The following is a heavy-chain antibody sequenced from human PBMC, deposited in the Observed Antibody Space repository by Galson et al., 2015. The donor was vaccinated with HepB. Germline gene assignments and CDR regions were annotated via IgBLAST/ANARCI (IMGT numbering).Heavy chain of an antibody. D-gene: IGHD1/OR15-1a*01. CDR3: ASPTISPTDALDI. CDR1: EYTFTKYA. J-gene: IGHJ3*02. V-gene: IGHV1-3*01. CDR2: INAGNKYT. Sequence: SVKVSCKASEYTFTKYAIHWVRQAPGQRLEWMGWINAGNKYTSYAEKFQGRITITRDTSASTASMELSSLRSEDTAVYYCASPTISPTDALDIWGHGTMVTVSS.